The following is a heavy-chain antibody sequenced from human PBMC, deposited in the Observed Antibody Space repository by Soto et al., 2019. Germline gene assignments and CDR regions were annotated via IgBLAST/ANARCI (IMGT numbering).Heavy chain of an antibody. D-gene: IGHD6-6*01. V-gene: IGHV1-2*02. CDR1: GYTFTDYY. J-gene: IGHJ4*02. Sequence: QVQLVQSGAEVRKPGASVKVSCKTSGYTFTDYYINWVRQAPGQGLEWMGRIIPGGGDTNYAQKFQGRVTMTTDTSVNTAYMELSRLTSDDTALYYCARPCPYSSSPNLWFWGQGTLVTVSS. CDR3: ARPCPYSSSPNLWF. CDR2: IIPGGGDT.